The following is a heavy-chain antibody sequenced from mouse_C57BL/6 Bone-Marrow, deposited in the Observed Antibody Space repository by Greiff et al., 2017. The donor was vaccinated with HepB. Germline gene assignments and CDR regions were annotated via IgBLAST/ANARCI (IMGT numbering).Heavy chain of an antibody. CDR1: GYTFTSYG. CDR2: IYPRSGNT. CDR3: ARLAIYDGYYGDFDY. J-gene: IGHJ2*01. D-gene: IGHD2-3*01. Sequence: QVQLQQSGAELARPGASVKLSCKASGYTFTSYGISWVKQRTGQGLEWIGEIYPRSGNTYYNEKFKGKATLTADKSSSTAYMELRSLTSEDSAVYFCARLAIYDGYYGDFDYWGQGTTLTVSS. V-gene: IGHV1-81*01.